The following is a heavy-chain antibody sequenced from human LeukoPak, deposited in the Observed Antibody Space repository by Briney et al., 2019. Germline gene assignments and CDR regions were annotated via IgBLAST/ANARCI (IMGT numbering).Heavy chain of an antibody. V-gene: IGHV5-51*01. D-gene: IGHD2/OR15-2a*01. Sequence: GESLKISCKASGYTFTNYWIGWVRQVPGKGLEWMGIIYPGDSDTRYSPSFQGQVTISADKSISTAYLRWSSLKASDTAIYYCARRTCVGATCYAYWGQGTLVTVSS. J-gene: IGHJ4*02. CDR1: GYTFTNYW. CDR3: ARRTCVGATCYAY. CDR2: IYPGDSDT.